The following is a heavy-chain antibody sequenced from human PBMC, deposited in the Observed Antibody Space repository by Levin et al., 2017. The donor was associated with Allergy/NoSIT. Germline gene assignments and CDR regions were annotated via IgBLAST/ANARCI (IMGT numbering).Heavy chain of an antibody. J-gene: IGHJ4*02. Sequence: PGGSLRLSCKGSGYSFTSYWIGWVRQMPGKGLEWMGIIYPGDSDTRYSPSFQGQVTISADKSISTAYLQWSSLKASDTAMYYCARPCSSCHHFDYWGQGTLVTVSS. CDR3: ARPCSSCHHFDY. D-gene: IGHD2-15*01. CDR2: IYPGDSDT. V-gene: IGHV5-51*01. CDR1: GYSFTSYW.